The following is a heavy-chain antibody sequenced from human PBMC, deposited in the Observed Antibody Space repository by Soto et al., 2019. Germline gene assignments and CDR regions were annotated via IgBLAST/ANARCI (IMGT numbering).Heavy chain of an antibody. CDR2: ISYDGSEK. CDR1: GFTFSSYG. V-gene: IGHV3-30*03. D-gene: IGHD3-9*01. CDR3: ARSRQYYDILTGSRGPYGMDV. J-gene: IGHJ6*02. Sequence: GGSLRLSCAASGFTFSSYGMHWVRQAPGKGLEWVAVISYDGSEKYYVDSVKGRFTISRDNAKNSLYLQMNSLRAEDTAVYYCARSRQYYDILTGSRGPYGMDVWGQGTTVTVSS.